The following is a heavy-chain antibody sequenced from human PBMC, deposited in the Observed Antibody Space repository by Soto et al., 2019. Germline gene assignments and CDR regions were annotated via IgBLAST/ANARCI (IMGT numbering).Heavy chain of an antibody. J-gene: IGHJ4*02. Sequence: GGSLRLSCAVSGFTFSAYWMHWVRQVPGKGLTWVSRISDDGSTATYADSVRGRFVISRDNAKNSLYLQMNSLRAEDTAVYYCATSSGALAASFPYYFDYWGQGTLVTVSS. D-gene: IGHD6-25*01. CDR1: GFTFSAYW. CDR3: ATSSGALAASFPYYFDY. CDR2: ISDDGSTA. V-gene: IGHV3-74*01.